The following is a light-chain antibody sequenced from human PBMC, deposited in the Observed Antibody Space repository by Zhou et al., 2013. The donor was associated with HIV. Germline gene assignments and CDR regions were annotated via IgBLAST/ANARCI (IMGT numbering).Light chain of an antibody. CDR3: QQRSEWPIT. V-gene: IGKV3D-20*02. Sequence: EIVLTQSPGTLSLSPGERATLSCRASQSVSSSYLAWYQQKPGQAPRLLIYGASSRATGIPDRFSGGGSEADYTLTITSLEPEDSAVYLCQQRSEWPITFGQGTRLEIK. CDR2: GAS. CDR1: QSVSSSY. J-gene: IGKJ5*01.